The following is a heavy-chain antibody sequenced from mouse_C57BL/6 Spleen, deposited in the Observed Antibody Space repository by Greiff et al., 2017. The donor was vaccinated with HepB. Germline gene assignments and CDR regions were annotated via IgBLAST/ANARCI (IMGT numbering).Heavy chain of an antibody. J-gene: IGHJ3*01. Sequence: VQLQQSGAELVRPGASVTLSCKASGYTFTDYEMHWVKQTPVHGLEWIGAIDPETGGTAYNQKFKGKAILTADKSSSTAYMELRSLTSEDSAVYYCTREGYYWFAYWGQGTLVTVSA. D-gene: IGHD2-3*01. CDR1: GYTFTDYE. CDR3: TREGYYWFAY. CDR2: IDPETGGT. V-gene: IGHV1-15*01.